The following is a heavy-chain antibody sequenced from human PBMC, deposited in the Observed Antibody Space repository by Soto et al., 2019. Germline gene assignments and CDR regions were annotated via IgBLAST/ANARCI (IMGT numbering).Heavy chain of an antibody. CDR3: ASTSKALYHWDY. CDR2: IYYSGST. D-gene: IGHD1-1*01. Sequence: SETLSLTCTVSGGSISSSSYYWGWIRQPPGKGLEWIGSIYYSGSTYYNPSLKSRVTISVDTSKNQFSLKLSSVTAADTAVYYCASTSKALYHWDYWGQGTLVTVSS. CDR1: GGSISSSSYY. J-gene: IGHJ4*02. V-gene: IGHV4-39*01.